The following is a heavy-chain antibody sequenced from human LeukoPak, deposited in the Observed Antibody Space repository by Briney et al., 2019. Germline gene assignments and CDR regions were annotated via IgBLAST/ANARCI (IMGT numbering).Heavy chain of an antibody. CDR1: GYTFTSYD. V-gene: IGHV1-8*03. CDR3: ARGVSSSWFSTPDY. J-gene: IGHJ4*02. CDR2: MNPNSGNT. Sequence: ASVKVSCKASGYTFTSYDINWVRQATGQGLEWMGWMNPNSGNTGYAQKFQGRVTITRNTSISTAYMELSSLRSEDTAVYYCARGVSSSWFSTPDYWGQGTLVTVSS. D-gene: IGHD6-13*01.